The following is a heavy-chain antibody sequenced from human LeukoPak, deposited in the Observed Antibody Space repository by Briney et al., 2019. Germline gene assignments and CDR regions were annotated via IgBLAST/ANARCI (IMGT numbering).Heavy chain of an antibody. V-gene: IGHV3-64*02. D-gene: IGHD5-24*01. CDR2: INTNGGST. CDR1: GFTFSTYT. CDR3: ARGVGYTNLDF. Sequence: SGGSLRLSCAASGFTFSTYTIHWIRQAPGKGLDYISAINTNGGSTYYADSVKGRFTISRDNSKDTVYLQMGSLRHEDIGVYYCARGVGYTNLDFWGQGTLVTVSS. J-gene: IGHJ4*02.